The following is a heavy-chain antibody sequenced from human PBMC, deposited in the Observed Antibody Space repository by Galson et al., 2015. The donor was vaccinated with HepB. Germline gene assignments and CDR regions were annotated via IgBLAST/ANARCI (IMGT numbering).Heavy chain of an antibody. D-gene: IGHD1-26*01. CDR3: AREGAGAMMFLDQ. CDR2: IWHDGSVQ. CDR1: GFVFSNYD. Sequence: SLRLSCAASGFVFSNYDMHWVRQAPGKGLEWLACIWHDGSVQHYADSVKGRFTISRDNSKNTLHLQINSVRVEDTAVYCRAREGAGAMMFLDQWGQGALVTVSS. V-gene: IGHV3-33*08. J-gene: IGHJ4*02.